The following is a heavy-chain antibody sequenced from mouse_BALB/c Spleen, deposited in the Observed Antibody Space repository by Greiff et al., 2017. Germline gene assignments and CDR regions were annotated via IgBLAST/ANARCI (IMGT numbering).Heavy chain of an antibody. V-gene: IGHV1-14*01. Sequence: VQLQQSGAELARPGASVKMSCKASGYTFTSYVMHWVKQKPGQGLEWIGYINPYNDGTKYNEKFKGKATLTSDKSSSTAYMELSSLTSEDSAVYYCARGYYGSSWYFDVWGAGTTVTVSS. CDR3: ARGYYGSSWYFDV. CDR2: INPYNDGT. D-gene: IGHD1-1*01. CDR1: GYTFTSYV. J-gene: IGHJ1*01.